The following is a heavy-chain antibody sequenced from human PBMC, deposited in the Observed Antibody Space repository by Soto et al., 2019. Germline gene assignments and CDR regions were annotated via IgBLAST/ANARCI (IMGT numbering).Heavy chain of an antibody. Sequence: ASVKVSCKASGYTLTSYGISWVRQAPGQGLEWMGWISAYNGNTNYAQKLQGRVTMTTDTSTSTAYMELRSLRSDDTAVYYCARSSGYGTYYYYGMDVWGQGTTVTVSS. CDR2: ISAYNGNT. CDR1: GYTLTSYG. CDR3: ARSSGYGTYYYYGMDV. V-gene: IGHV1-18*01. J-gene: IGHJ6*02. D-gene: IGHD5-12*01.